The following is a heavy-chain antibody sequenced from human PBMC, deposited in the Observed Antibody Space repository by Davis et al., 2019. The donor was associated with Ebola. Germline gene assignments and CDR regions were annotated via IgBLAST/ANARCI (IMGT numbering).Heavy chain of an antibody. CDR1: GGSISSYY. CDR3: APRQGGDAFDI. Sequence: PSETLSLTCTVSGGSISSYYWSWIRQPPGKGLEWIGYIYYSGSTNYNPSLKSRVTISVDTSKNQFSLKLSSVTAADTAVYYCAPRQGGDAFDIWGQGTMVTVSS. CDR2: IYYSGST. J-gene: IGHJ3*02. V-gene: IGHV4-59*08. D-gene: IGHD1-26*01.